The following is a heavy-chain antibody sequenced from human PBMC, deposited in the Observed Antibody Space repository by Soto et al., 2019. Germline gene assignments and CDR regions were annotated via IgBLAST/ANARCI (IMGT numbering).Heavy chain of an antibody. V-gene: IGHV3-7*01. CDR2: TKQDGSDK. CDR3: AREHKLLWFGEILSPRFDP. J-gene: IGHJ5*02. D-gene: IGHD3-10*01. CDR1: GFTFSSFW. Sequence: GGSLRLSCAASGFTFSSFWMSWVRRAPGKGLEWVANTKQDGSDKNYVGSVKGRFTISRDNAKNSLYLQMNSLRAEDTAVYYCAREHKLLWFGEILSPRFDPWGQGTLVTVSS.